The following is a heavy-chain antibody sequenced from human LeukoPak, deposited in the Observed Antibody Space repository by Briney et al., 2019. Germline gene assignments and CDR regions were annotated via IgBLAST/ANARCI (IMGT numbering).Heavy chain of an antibody. V-gene: IGHV4-61*01. CDR1: GGSISSSSYY. D-gene: IGHD1-26*01. CDR2: IYYSGST. CDR3: ARDNVGFGYYFDY. Sequence: SETLSLTCTVSGGSISSSSYYWSWIRQPPGKGLEWIGYIYYSGSTNYNPSLKSRVTISADTSKNQFSLRLSSVTAADTAVYYCARDNVGFGYYFDYWGQGTLVTVSS. J-gene: IGHJ4*02.